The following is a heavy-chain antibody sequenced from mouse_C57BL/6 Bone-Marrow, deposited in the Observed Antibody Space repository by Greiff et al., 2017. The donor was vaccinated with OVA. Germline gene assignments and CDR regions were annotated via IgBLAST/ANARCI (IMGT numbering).Heavy chain of an antibody. CDR2: IFPGSGST. CDR1: GYTFTSHW. V-gene: IGHV1-56*01. J-gene: IGHJ3*01. CDR3: ARDSNDFFAY. Sequence: QVQLQQSGPELVRPGASVKISCTAPGYTFTSHWMQWVRQRPGQGLVWIGEIFPGSGSTYYNEQFKGKATMTVDPSSSTAYMQHSSLTSEDSAVYFCARDSNDFFAYWGQGTLVTVSA. D-gene: IGHD2-12*01.